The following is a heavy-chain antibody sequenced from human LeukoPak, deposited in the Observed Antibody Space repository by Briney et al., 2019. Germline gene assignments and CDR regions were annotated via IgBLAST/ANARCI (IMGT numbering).Heavy chain of an antibody. CDR1: GGSISSYY. CDR2: SHHSGST. J-gene: IGHJ2*01. V-gene: IGHV4-59*01. D-gene: IGHD3-9*01. Sequence: SETLSLTCTVSGGSISSYYWSWIRQPPGKGLEWIGYSHHSGSTNYNPSLKRRVTISVDTSKNQFSLKLSSVTAADTAVYYCARRTYYDTLTGYIYWYFDLWGRGTLVTVSS. CDR3: ARRTYYDTLTGYIYWYFDL.